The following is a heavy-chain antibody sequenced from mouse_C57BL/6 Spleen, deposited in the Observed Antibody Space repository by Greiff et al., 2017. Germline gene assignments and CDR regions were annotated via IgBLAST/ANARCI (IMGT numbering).Heavy chain of an antibody. J-gene: IGHJ4*01. CDR3: ARRSTPGAMDY. V-gene: IGHV1-4*01. Sequence: VQLQQSGAELARPGASVKMSCKASGYTFTSYTMHWVKQRPGPGLEWIGYINPSSGYTKYNQKFKDKATLTADKSSSTAYMQLSSLTSEDSAVYYCARRSTPGAMDYWGQGTSVTVSS. CDR2: INPSSGYT. D-gene: IGHD2-1*01. CDR1: GYTFTSYT.